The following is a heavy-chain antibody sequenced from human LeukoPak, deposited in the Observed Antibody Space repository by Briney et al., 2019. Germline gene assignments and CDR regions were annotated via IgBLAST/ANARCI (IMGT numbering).Heavy chain of an antibody. CDR1: GYTFTSYY. J-gene: IGHJ4*02. CDR3: ARDYSNYPFDY. CDR2: INPSGGST. V-gene: IGHV1-46*01. Sequence: ASVTVSCTASGYTFTSYYMHWVRQAPGQGLEWMGIINPSGGSTSYAQTFQGRVTMTRDTSTSTVCMELSSLRSEDTAVYYCARDYSNYPFDYWGQGTLVTVSS. D-gene: IGHD4-4*01.